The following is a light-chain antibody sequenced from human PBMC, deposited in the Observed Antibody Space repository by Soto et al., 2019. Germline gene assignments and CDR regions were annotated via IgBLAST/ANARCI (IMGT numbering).Light chain of an antibody. Sequence: QSALTQPPSASATPGQRVDISCSGSSSNIGSNYVYWYQQVPGRAPKLLIYNSNERPSGVPDRFSGSKSGTSASLAVSGLRSEDEADYYCAAWDDSLSGAVFGGGTQLTVL. V-gene: IGLV1-47*01. CDR3: AAWDDSLSGAV. CDR1: SSNIGSNY. CDR2: NSN. J-gene: IGLJ7*01.